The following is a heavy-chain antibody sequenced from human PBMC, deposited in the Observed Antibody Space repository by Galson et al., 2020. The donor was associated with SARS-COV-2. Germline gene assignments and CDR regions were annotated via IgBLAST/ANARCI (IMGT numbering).Heavy chain of an antibody. D-gene: IGHD3-10*01. V-gene: IGHV4-59*08. CDR3: ARHKGYVGELLNWFDS. CDR1: GDSISGYY. Sequence: SETLSLTCTVSGDSISGYYWSWIRQPPDNRLEWIGYIYNGGSTDSNPSLKSRVTISADTSKNQFSLKLKSMTVADTAVYYCARHKGYVGELLNWFDSWGQGTLVTVSS. CDR2: IYNGGST. J-gene: IGHJ5*01.